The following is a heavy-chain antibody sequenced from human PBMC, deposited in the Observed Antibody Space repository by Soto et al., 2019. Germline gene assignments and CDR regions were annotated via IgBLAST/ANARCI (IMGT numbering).Heavy chain of an antibody. Sequence: SETLSLTCAVSGYSISSGYYWGWIRQPPGKGLEWIGSIYHSGSTYYNPSLKSRVTISVDTSKNQFSLKLSSVTAADTAVYYCARDDEVVPYNWFDPWGQGXLVTVYS. CDR2: IYHSGST. CDR3: ARDDEVVPYNWFDP. J-gene: IGHJ5*02. CDR1: GYSISSGYY. V-gene: IGHV4-38-2*02. D-gene: IGHD2-15*01.